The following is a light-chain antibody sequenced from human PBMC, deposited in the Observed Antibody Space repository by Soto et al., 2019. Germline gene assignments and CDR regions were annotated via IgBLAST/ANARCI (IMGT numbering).Light chain of an antibody. CDR3: QQYNSSSPLT. CDR2: DAS. CDR1: QSISSW. J-gene: IGKJ4*01. Sequence: DIQMTQSPSTLSASVGDRVTITCRASQSISSWLAWYQQKPGKAPKLLIYDASSLESGVPSRFSGSGSGTEFTLNISSLQPDGFATYYYQQYNSSSPLTFGGGTKVEIK. V-gene: IGKV1-5*01.